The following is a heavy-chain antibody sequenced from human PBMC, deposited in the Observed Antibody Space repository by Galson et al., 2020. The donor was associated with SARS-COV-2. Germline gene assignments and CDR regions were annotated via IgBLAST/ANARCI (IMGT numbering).Heavy chain of an antibody. CDR3: ARVVLAGYGMDV. CDR1: GFTFSNYG. CDR2: IWSDGSNK. D-gene: IGHD2-8*02. V-gene: IGHV3-33*01. Sequence: GGSLRLSCAASGFTFSNYGMHWVRQAPGKGLEWVAVIWSDGSNKYYADSVKGRFTISRDNSKNTLYLQMSSLRAEDSSVYYCARVVLAGYGMDVWGQGTTVTVSS. J-gene: IGHJ6*02.